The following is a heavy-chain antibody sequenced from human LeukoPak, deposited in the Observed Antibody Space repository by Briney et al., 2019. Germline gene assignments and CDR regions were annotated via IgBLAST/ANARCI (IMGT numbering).Heavy chain of an antibody. CDR3: ARRGDGGRSFDY. J-gene: IGHJ4*02. CDR1: GFTVSSNY. D-gene: IGHD4-23*01. V-gene: IGHV3-53*01. Sequence: PGGSLRLSCAASGFTVSSNYLSWVRQAPGKGLECVSVIYSGGNTYYADSVKGRFTISRDNSKNTLFLQMNSLRAGDTAVYYCARRGDGGRSFDYWGQGTLVTVSS. CDR2: IYSGGNT.